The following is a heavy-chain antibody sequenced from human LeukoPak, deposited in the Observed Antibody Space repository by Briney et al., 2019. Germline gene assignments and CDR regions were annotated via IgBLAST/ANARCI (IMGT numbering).Heavy chain of an antibody. Sequence: SETLSLTCTVSGGSISSSSYYWGWIRQPPGKGLEWIGSIYYSGSTYYNLSLKSRVTISVDTSKNQFSLKLSSVTAADTAVYYCARVRSRYGDYFDYWGQGTLVTVSS. CDR3: ARVRSRYGDYFDY. V-gene: IGHV4-39*01. CDR1: GGSISSSSYY. D-gene: IGHD4-17*01. CDR2: IYYSGST. J-gene: IGHJ4*02.